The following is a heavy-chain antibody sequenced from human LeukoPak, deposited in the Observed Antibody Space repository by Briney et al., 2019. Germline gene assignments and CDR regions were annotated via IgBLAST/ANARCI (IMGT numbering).Heavy chain of an antibody. CDR2: IYYSGST. J-gene: IGHJ4*02. V-gene: IGHV4-59*01. Sequence: PSETLSLTCTVFGGSISSYYWSWIRQPPGKGLEWIGYIYYSGSTNYNPSLKSRVTISVDTSKNQFSLKLSSVTAADTAVYYCARSNGWFGGALLEYAYWGQGTLVTVSS. CDR1: GGSISSYY. CDR3: ARSNGWFGGALLEYAY. D-gene: IGHD3-10*01.